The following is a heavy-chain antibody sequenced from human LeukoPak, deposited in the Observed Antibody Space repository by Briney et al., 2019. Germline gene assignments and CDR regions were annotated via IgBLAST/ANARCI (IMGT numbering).Heavy chain of an antibody. Sequence: GESLKISCKGSGYSFTSYWIGWVRQMPGKGLEWMGIIYPGDSDTRYSPSFQGQVTISADKSISTAYLQWSSLKASDTAMYYCPGHRAAATSRVYNWFDPWGQGTLVTVSS. CDR1: GYSFTSYW. D-gene: IGHD2-15*01. CDR3: PGHRAAATSRVYNWFDP. J-gene: IGHJ5*02. CDR2: IYPGDSDT. V-gene: IGHV5-51*01.